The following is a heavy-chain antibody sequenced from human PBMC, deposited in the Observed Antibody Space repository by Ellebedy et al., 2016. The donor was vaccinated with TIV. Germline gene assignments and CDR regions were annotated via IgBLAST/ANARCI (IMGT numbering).Heavy chain of an antibody. CDR3: ARYPRYLPGYFDY. D-gene: IGHD2-2*01. CDR2: INHSGST. CDR1: GGSFSGYY. J-gene: IGHJ4*02. Sequence: SETLSLTCAVYGGSFSGYYWSWIRQPPGKGLEWIGEINHSGSTNYNPSLKSRVTISVDTSKNQFSLKLSSVTAADTAVYYCARYPRYLPGYFDYWGQGTLVTVSS. V-gene: IGHV4-34*01.